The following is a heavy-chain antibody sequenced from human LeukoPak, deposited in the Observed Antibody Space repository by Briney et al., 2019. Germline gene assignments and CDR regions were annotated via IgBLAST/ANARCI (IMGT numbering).Heavy chain of an antibody. V-gene: IGHV1-69*04. Sequence: SVKVSCKASEDTFSRYALIWVRQAPGQGLEWLGRIIPTLDIENYAQKFQGRVTMTADKSTSTAYMELSSLSSEDTAVYYCAREYYESSNGRLEYFQWWGQGTLVTVSS. CDR3: AREYYESSNGRLEYFQW. CDR2: IIPTLDIE. CDR1: EDTFSRYA. J-gene: IGHJ1*01. D-gene: IGHD3-22*01.